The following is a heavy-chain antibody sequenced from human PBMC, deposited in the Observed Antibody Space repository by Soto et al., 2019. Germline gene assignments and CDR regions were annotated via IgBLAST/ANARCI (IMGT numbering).Heavy chain of an antibody. Sequence: SETLSLTCTVSGGSVSSGSYYWSWVRQPPGKGLEWIGYVYYSGSTNYNPSLKSRVTISVDTSKNQFSLKLSSVTAADTAVYYCARDMLRAEYSSSWPSYYYYYYGMDVWGQGTTLTVSS. CDR3: ARDMLRAEYSSSWPSYYYYYYGMDV. V-gene: IGHV4-61*01. J-gene: IGHJ6*02. CDR2: VYYSGST. CDR1: GGSVSSGSYY. D-gene: IGHD6-13*01.